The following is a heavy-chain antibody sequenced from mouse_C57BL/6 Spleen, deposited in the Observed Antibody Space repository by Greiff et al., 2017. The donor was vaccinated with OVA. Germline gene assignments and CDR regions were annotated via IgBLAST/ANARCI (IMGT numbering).Heavy chain of an antibody. V-gene: IGHV14-1*01. CDR1: GFNIKDYY. D-gene: IGHD1-1*01. CDR2: IDPEDGDT. Sequence: VQLQQSGAELVRPGASVKLSCTASGFNIKDYYMHWVKQRPEQGLEWIGRIDPEDGDTEYAPKFPGKATMTADTSSNTAYLQLSSLTSEDTAVYYCTSFRYYGSSLNWYFDVWGTGTTVTVSS. CDR3: TSFRYYGSSLNWYFDV. J-gene: IGHJ1*03.